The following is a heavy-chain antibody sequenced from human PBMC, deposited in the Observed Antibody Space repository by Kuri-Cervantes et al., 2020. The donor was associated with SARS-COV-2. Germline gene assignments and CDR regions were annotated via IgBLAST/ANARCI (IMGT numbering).Heavy chain of an antibody. CDR1: GSSFISYW. CDR2: IYPGDSDT. CDR3: ARPTYCRGGSCTRFAY. V-gene: IGHV5-51*01. Sequence: GGSLRLSCKGSGSSFISYWIGWVRQMPGKGLEWIGIIYPGDSDTRYSPSFQGQVTISADKSLSTAHLQWSSLKASDTAMYYCARPTYCRGGSCTRFAYWGQGNRV. D-gene: IGHD2-15*01. J-gene: IGHJ4*02.